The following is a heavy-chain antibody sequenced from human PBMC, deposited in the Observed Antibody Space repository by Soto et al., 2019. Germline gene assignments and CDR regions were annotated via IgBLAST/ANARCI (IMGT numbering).Heavy chain of an antibody. V-gene: IGHV1-46*02. Sequence: ASVKVSCKPSGYTLNTYYLHWVRQAPGQGLEWMGIIHPSGGGSTYAQKFLGRVTMTRDTSTSTVFMELSSLRSADTAVYYCARGGHIAVVTDSFDYWGQRTLLTVS. CDR3: ARGGHIAVVTDSFDY. D-gene: IGHD2-21*02. CDR2: IHPSGGGS. CDR1: GYTLNTYY. J-gene: IGHJ4*02.